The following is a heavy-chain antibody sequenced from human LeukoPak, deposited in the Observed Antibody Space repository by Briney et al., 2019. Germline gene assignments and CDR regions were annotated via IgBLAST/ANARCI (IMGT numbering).Heavy chain of an antibody. CDR1: GGSISSSSYY. V-gene: IGHV4-39*02. CDR2: IYYSGST. J-gene: IGHJ4*02. CDR3: ARDGYDFWRGPIDY. Sequence: SETLSLTCTVSGGSISSSSYYWGWIRQPPGKGLEWIGSIYYSGSTYYNPSLKSRVTISVDTSKNQFSLKLSSVTAADTAVYYCARDGYDFWRGPIDYWGQGTLVTVSS. D-gene: IGHD3-3*01.